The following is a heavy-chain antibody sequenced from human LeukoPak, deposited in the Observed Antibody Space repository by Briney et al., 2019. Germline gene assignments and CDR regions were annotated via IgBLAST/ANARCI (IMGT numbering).Heavy chain of an antibody. CDR1: GYTFTSYY. D-gene: IGHD2-21*02. Sequence: ASVKVSCKASGYTFTSYYMHWVRQAPGQGLEWLGIINPSGGDTKYAQKFQGRVTLTRDKSTSTVYMELSSLTSDDTAVYYCARTYCAEDCSIRYFDYWGQGTLVTVSS. V-gene: IGHV1-46*01. CDR3: ARTYCAEDCSIRYFDY. CDR2: INPSGGDT. J-gene: IGHJ4*02.